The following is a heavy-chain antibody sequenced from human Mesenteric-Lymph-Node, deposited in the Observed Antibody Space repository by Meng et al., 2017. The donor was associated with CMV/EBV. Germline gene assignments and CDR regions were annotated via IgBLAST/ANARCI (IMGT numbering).Heavy chain of an antibody. CDR2: IYYSGST. CDR3: ARQDPSNVVAPRDDAFDI. V-gene: IGHV4-59*05. D-gene: IGHD2-21*01. CDR1: GGSISSYY. J-gene: IGHJ3*02. Sequence: SETLSLTCTVSGGSISSYYWSWIRQPPGKGLEWIGSIYYSGSTYYNPSLKSRVTISVDTSKNQFFLKLSSVTAADTAVYYCARQDPSNVVAPRDDAFDIWGQGTMVTVSS.